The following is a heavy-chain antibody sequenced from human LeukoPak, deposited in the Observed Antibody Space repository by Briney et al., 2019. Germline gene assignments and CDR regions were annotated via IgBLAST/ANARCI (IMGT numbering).Heavy chain of an antibody. V-gene: IGHV3-30*04. J-gene: IGHJ6*02. CDR2: ISYDGSNK. Sequence: GRSLRLSCAASGFTFSSYAMHWVRQAPGKGLEWVAVISYDGSNKYYADSVKGRFTISRDNPKNTLYLQMNSLRAEDTAVYYCARDVMSSSWYNYYYGMDVWGQGTTVTVSS. CDR3: ARDVMSSSWYNYYYGMDV. D-gene: IGHD6-13*01. CDR1: GFTFSSYA.